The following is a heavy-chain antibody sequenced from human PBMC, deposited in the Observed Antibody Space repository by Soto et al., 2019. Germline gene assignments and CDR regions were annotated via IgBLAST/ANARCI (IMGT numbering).Heavy chain of an antibody. CDR2: IYYSGST. D-gene: IGHD6-6*01. J-gene: IGHJ4*02. Sequence: SETLSLTCTVSGGSISSGGYYWSWIRQHPGKGLEWIGYIYYSGSTYYNPSLKSRVTISVDTSKNQFSLKLSSVTAADTAVYYCARGPVEYGSSPTQGGYYFDYWGQGTLVTVSS. CDR3: ARGPVEYGSSPTQGGYYFDY. CDR1: GGSISSGGYY. V-gene: IGHV4-31*03.